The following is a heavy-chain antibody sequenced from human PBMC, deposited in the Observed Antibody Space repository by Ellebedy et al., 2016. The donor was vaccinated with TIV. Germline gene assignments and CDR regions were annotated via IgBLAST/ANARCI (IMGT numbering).Heavy chain of an antibody. D-gene: IGHD3-22*01. CDR3: ARDTMTVWGEGWYYGMDV. CDR1: GASLSNHNYY. V-gene: IGHV4-39*02. Sequence: SETLSLXXTVSGASLSNHNYYWGWIRQPPGKGLEWIGHIFYTGITYYNPSLQSRVTISVDTSKNEVSLRLGSVTAADTAVYYCARDTMTVWGEGWYYGMDVWGQGTTVTVSS. CDR2: IFYTGIT. J-gene: IGHJ6*02.